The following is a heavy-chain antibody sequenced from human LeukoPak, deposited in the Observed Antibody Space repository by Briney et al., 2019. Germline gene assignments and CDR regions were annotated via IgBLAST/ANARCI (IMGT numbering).Heavy chain of an antibody. CDR1: GYTFTGYY. CDR2: INPNSGGT. D-gene: IGHD3-3*01. V-gene: IGHV1-2*02. CDR3: ARDFWSGYPINWFDP. J-gene: IGHJ5*02. Sequence: ASVKVSCKAPGYTFTGYYMHWVRQAPGQGLEWIGWINPNSGGTNYAQKFQGRVTMTRDTSISTAYMELSRLRSDDTAVYYCARDFWSGYPINWFDPWGQGTLVTVSS.